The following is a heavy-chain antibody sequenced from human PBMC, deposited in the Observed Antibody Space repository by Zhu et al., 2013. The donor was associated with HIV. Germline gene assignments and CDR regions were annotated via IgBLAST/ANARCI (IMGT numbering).Heavy chain of an antibody. V-gene: IGHV4-61*01. Sequence: QVQLQESGPGLVKPSETLSLSCTVSGGSVSSGSYYWSWFRQSPGKALEWIGYVYYSGSTNYNPSLKSRVTISVDTSKNQFSLKLSSVTAADTAVYYCARVPRRRQLPDYWGQGTLVTVSS. CDR1: GGSVSSGSYY. CDR2: VYYSGST. J-gene: IGHJ4*02. D-gene: IGHD1-26*01. CDR3: ARVPRRRQLPDY.